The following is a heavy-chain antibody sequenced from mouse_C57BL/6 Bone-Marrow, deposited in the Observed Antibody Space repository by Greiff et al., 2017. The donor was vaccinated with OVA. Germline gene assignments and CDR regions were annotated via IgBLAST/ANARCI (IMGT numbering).Heavy chain of an antibody. Sequence: VQLQQSGPVLVKPGASVKMSCKASGYTFTDYYMNWVKQSHGKSLEWIGVINPYNGGTSYNQKFKGNATLTVDKSSSTAYMELNSLTSEDSAVYYCASHYVYFDYWGKGTTLTVSS. V-gene: IGHV1-19*01. J-gene: IGHJ2*01. CDR3: ASHYVYFDY. CDR1: GYTFTDYY. D-gene: IGHD1-1*01. CDR2: INPYNGGT.